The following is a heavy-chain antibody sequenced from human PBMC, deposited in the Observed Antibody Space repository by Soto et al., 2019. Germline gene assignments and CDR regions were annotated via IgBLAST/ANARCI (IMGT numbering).Heavy chain of an antibody. CDR2: ISGGGGNT. CDR3: TKPSSGWADSFDY. CDR1: GFTFSSFA. V-gene: IGHV3-23*01. D-gene: IGHD6-19*01. Sequence: GGSLRLSCAASGFTFSSFATSWVRQAPGKGLEWVSAISGGGGNTYYADSVKGRFTISRDNSKNTLYLQMNSLRAEDTAVYYCTKPSSGWADSFDYWGQGTLVTVSS. J-gene: IGHJ4*02.